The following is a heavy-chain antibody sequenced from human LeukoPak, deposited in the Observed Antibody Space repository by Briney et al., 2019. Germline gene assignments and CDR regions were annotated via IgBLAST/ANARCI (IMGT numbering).Heavy chain of an antibody. Sequence: SETLSLTCAVYGGSFSGYYWSWIRQPPGKGLEWIGEINHSGSTNYNPSLKSRVTISADTSKNQFSLKLSSVTAADTAVYYCARWRRVSMITFGGVIVQADYWGQGTLVTVSS. J-gene: IGHJ4*02. V-gene: IGHV4-34*01. CDR1: GGSFSGYY. CDR3: ARWRRVSMITFGGVIVQADY. D-gene: IGHD3-16*02. CDR2: INHSGST.